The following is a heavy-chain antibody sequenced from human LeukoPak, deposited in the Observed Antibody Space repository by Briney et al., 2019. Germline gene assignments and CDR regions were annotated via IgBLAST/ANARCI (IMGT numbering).Heavy chain of an antibody. V-gene: IGHV4-34*01. J-gene: IGHJ4*02. Sequence: SETLSLTCAVYGGSFSGYYWSWIRQPPGKGLEWIGEINHSGNTYYNPSFKSRLTISVDTPRNQFSLKLRSVTAADTAVYYCARGGTRITIVGVVINDFDYWGQGTLVTVSS. CDR1: GGSFSGYY. D-gene: IGHD3-3*01. CDR2: INHSGNT. CDR3: ARGGTRITIVGVVINDFDY.